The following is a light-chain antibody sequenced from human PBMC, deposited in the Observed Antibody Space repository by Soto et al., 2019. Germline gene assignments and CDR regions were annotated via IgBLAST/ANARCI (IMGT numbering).Light chain of an antibody. CDR3: SPYTSSSPPYV. J-gene: IGLJ1*01. Sequence: QSALTQPASVSGSPGQSITISCTGTSSDVGGYNYVSWYQQHPGNAPKLMIYDVSNRPSGVSNRFSGSKSGNTASLTISGLQAEDEADYYCSPYTSSSPPYVFGTGTKVTVL. V-gene: IGLV2-14*01. CDR1: SSDVGGYNY. CDR2: DVS.